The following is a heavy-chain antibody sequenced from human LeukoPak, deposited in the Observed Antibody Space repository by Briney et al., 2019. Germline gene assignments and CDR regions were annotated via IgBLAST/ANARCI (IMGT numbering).Heavy chain of an antibody. J-gene: IGHJ6*02. Sequence: PGGSLRLSCAASGFTFSNAWMSWVRQGPGKGLEWVGRIKTKTDGGTTDYAAPVKGRFTISGDDSINTLYLQMNSPKTEDTAVYYCTTDRMVRYYYYYGMDVWGQGTTVTVSS. CDR3: TTDRMVRYYYYYGMDV. D-gene: IGHD4/OR15-4a*01. CDR1: GFTFSNAW. CDR2: IKTKTDGGTT. V-gene: IGHV3-15*01.